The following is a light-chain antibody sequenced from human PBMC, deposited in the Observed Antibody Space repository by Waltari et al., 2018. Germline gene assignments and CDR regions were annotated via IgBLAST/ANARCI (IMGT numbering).Light chain of an antibody. CDR2: GAS. CDR3: QQYNNWPLT. CDR1: QSASRN. Sequence: EIVMTQSPATLSVSPGERATSSCRARQSASRNFAWYQHKPGQAPRLLIYGASTRATGIPARFSGSGSGTEFTLTISSLQSEDFAVYYCQQYNNWPLTFGQGTKVEIK. V-gene: IGKV3-15*01. J-gene: IGKJ1*01.